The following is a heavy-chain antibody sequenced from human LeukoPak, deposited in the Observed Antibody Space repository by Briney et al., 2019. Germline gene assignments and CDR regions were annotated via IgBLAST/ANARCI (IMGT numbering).Heavy chain of an antibody. CDR2: INPNSGGT. Sequence: ASVKVSCKASGYTFTGYYMHWVRQAPGQGLEWMGWINPNSGGTNYAQKFQGRVTMTRDTSISTAYMELSRLRSDDTAVYYCAREDGYYDSSGYYFDYWGQGTLVTVSS. D-gene: IGHD3-22*01. CDR1: GYTFTGYY. V-gene: IGHV1-2*02. CDR3: AREDGYYDSSGYYFDY. J-gene: IGHJ4*02.